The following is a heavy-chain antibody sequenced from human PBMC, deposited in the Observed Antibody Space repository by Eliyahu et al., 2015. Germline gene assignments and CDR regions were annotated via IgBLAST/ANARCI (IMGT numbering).Heavy chain of an antibody. D-gene: IGHD6-13*01. CDR2: IKQDGSEK. CDR1: GFTXSSYW. V-gene: IGHV3-7*01. Sequence: EVQLVESGGGLVQPGGSLRLXXXASGFTXSSYWMSWVRQAPGKGXEWVANIKQDGSEKYYVDSVKGRFTISRDNAKNSLYLQMNSLRAEDTAVYYCARSIAAAGLPWGQGTLVTVSS. CDR3: ARSIAAAGLP. J-gene: IGHJ5*02.